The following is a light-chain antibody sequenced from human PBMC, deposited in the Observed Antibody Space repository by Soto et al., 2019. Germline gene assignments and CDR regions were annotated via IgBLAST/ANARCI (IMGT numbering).Light chain of an antibody. V-gene: IGKV1-12*02. CDR3: QQGNSFHSP. Sequence: DIQMTQSPSSVSASVGDRVTITCRASQSISSWLAWYQRKPGKAPKLLIYAASSLQSGVPSRFSGSGSGTDFTLTINNLQPYDFSIHYCQQGNSFHSPLGPGT. CDR2: AAS. J-gene: IGKJ2*01. CDR1: QSISSW.